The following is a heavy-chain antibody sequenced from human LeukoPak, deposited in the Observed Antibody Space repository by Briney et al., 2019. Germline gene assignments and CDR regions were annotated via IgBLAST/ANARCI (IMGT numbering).Heavy chain of an antibody. CDR3: ARQFRDSSGYYTYYFDY. V-gene: IGHV5-51*01. D-gene: IGHD3-22*01. CDR2: MYPGDSDT. J-gene: IGHJ4*02. Sequence: VDSLKISCKGSGYSFTTYWIGWVRQMPGRGLEWMGIMYPGDSDTRYSPSFQGQVTISADKSISTAYLRWSSLKASDTAMYYCARQFRDSSGYYTYYFDYWGQGILVTLSS. CDR1: GYSFTTYW.